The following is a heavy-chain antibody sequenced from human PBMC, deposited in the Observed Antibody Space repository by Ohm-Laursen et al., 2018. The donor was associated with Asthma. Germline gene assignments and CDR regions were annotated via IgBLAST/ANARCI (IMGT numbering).Heavy chain of an antibody. J-gene: IGHJ4*02. CDR1: GFTFSSYD. CDR3: TTGDPGDFDY. V-gene: IGHV3-30*03. Sequence: SLRLSCAASGFTFSSYDMHWVRQDPGRGLEWVAIISYEGSNKDYGDSVKGRFTISRDNSKNTLYLQMNSLRAEDTAVYYCTTGDPGDFDYWGQGTLVTVSS. D-gene: IGHD2-21*02. CDR2: ISYEGSNK.